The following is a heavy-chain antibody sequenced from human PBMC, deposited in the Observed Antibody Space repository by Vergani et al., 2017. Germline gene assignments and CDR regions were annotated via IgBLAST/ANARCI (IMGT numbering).Heavy chain of an antibody. Sequence: QVQLVQSGAEVKKPGSSVKVSCKASGGTFSSYAISWVRQAPGQGLEWMGGIIPIFGTANYAQKFPGRVTITADESTSTAYMELSSLRSEDTAVYYCAGRSIAAREWNWFDPWGQGTLVTVSS. J-gene: IGHJ5*02. CDR2: IIPIFGTA. V-gene: IGHV1-69*01. D-gene: IGHD6-6*01. CDR1: GGTFSSYA. CDR3: AGRSIAAREWNWFDP.